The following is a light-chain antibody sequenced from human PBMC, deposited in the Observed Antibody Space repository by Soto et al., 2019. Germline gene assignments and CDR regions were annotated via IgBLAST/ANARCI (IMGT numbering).Light chain of an antibody. Sequence: QSVLTQPASVSGSPGQSITVSCTGTSSDVGAYDYVSWYQHHPGKAPKLIIYEVTNRPSGVSNRFSGSKSGNTASLTISGLQAEDEADYYCNSYTRSTKYVFGTGTKVTV. CDR3: NSYTRSTKYV. V-gene: IGLV2-14*01. CDR2: EVT. CDR1: SSDVGAYDY. J-gene: IGLJ1*01.